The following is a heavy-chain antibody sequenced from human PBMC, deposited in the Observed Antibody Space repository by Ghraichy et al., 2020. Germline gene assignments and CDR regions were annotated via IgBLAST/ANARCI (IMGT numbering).Heavy chain of an antibody. Sequence: SETLSLTCTVSGGSISSSSYYWGWIRQPPGKGLEWIGSIYYSGSTYYNPSLKSRVTISVDTSKNQFSLKLSSVTAADTAVYYCARWAPEDYGDYVEDAFDIWGQGTMVTVSS. V-gene: IGHV4-39*07. D-gene: IGHD4-17*01. CDR1: GGSISSSSYY. CDR2: IYYSGST. J-gene: IGHJ3*02. CDR3: ARWAPEDYGDYVEDAFDI.